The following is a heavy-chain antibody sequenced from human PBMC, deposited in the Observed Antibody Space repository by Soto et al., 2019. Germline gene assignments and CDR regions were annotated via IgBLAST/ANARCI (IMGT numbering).Heavy chain of an antibody. D-gene: IGHD4-4*01. V-gene: IGHV1-18*04. J-gene: IGHJ5*02. CDR2: ISAYNGNT. CDR1: GYTFTSYG. CDR3: ARDHPETYYSWWFDP. Sequence: QVQLVQSGAEVKKPGASVKVSCKASGYTFTSYGISWVRQAPGQGLEWMGWISAYNGNTNYVQKLQGRVTMTTDTSTSTAYMELRSLRSDDTAVYYCARDHPETYYSWWFDPWGQGTLVTVSS.